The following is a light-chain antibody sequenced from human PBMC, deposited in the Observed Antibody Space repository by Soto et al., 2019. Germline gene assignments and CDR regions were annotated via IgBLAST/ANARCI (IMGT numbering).Light chain of an antibody. CDR1: QSISSW. Sequence: DIQMTQSPSTLSASAGDRVTISCRASQSISSWLAWYQQKLGQAPKLLIYNTSNLESGVPSRFSGSGSGTEFTLTISSLQPDDFATYYCQQYNNYWTFGQGTKVEIK. CDR2: NTS. J-gene: IGKJ1*01. CDR3: QQYNNYWT. V-gene: IGKV1-5*03.